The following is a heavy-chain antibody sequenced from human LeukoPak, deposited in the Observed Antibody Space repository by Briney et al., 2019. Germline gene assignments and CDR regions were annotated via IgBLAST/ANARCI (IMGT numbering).Heavy chain of an antibody. CDR2: INPSGGSA. J-gene: IGHJ6*03. CDR1: GYTFINYQ. V-gene: IGHV1-46*01. CDR3: ARKGVAADSYYYYMDV. Sequence: ASVKVSCKPSGYTFINYQMHWVRQAPEQGLEWMGVINPSGGSATYAQKLQGRVTMTRDTSTDTVYMELSSLRSEDTAVYYCARKGVAADSYYYYMDVWGKGTTVTVSS. D-gene: IGHD3-10*01.